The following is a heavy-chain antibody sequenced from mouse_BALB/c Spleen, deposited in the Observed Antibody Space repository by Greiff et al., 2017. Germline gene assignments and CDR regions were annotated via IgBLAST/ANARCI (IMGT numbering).Heavy chain of an antibody. CDR2: IWTGGGT. Sequence: VKVVESGPGLVAPSQSLSITCTVSGFSLTSYDISWIRQPPGKGLEWLGVIWTGGGTNYNSAFMSRLSISKDNSKSQVFLKMNSLQTDDTAIYYCVRDGLSPFDYWGQGTTLTVSS. CDR3: VRDGLSPFDY. D-gene: IGHD6-5*01. V-gene: IGHV2-9-2*01. J-gene: IGHJ2*01. CDR1: GFSLTSYD.